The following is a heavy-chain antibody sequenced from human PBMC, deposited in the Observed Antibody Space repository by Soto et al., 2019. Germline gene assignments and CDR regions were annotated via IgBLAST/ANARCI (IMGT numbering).Heavy chain of an antibody. J-gene: IGHJ6*02. D-gene: IGHD5-12*01. V-gene: IGHV3-21*01. CDR3: GRDLGGYDYCGPAEYYYGMDV. CDR1: GFTFSSYS. CDR2: ISSSSSYI. Sequence: GGSLRLSCAASGFTFSSYSMNWVRQAPGKGLEWVSSISSSSSYIYYADSVKGRFTISRDNAKNSLYLQMNSLRAEDTAVYYCGRDLGGYDYCGPAEYYYGMDVWGQGTTVTVSS.